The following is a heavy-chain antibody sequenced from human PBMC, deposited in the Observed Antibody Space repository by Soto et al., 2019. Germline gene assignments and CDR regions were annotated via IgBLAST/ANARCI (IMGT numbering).Heavy chain of an antibody. CDR3: TKDKGKRYFDY. CDR1: GFTFSWAG. CDR2: ISDDGRNE. J-gene: IGHJ4*02. V-gene: IGHV3-30*18. Sequence: GGSLRLSCEVSGFTFSWAGMHWVRQAPGKGLEWVAVISDDGRNEYYADSVKGRFTISRDNSKNTLYLQMNSMRVEDTAVYYCTKDKGKRYFDYWGQGILVTVSS.